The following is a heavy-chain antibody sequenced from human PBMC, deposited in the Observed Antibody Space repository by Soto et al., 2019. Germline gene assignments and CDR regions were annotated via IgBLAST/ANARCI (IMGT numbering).Heavy chain of an antibody. CDR1: GFSLSTSGVG. V-gene: IGHV2-5*02. Sequence: QITLTESGPTLVKPTQTLTLTCTFSGFSLSTSGVGVGWIRQPPGKALEWLALIYWDDDKRYSPSLKSRLTITKATSKNQVVLTMTNMDPLDTATYYCVEGSPAPILGHWGPGTLVTVSS. CDR3: VEGSPAPILGH. J-gene: IGHJ1*01. CDR2: IYWDDDK. D-gene: IGHD2-2*01.